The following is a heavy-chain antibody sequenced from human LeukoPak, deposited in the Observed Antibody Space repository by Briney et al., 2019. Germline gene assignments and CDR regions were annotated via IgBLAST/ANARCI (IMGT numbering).Heavy chain of an antibody. Sequence: GASVKVSCKASGYTFTSYGISWVRQAPGQGLEWMGWISAYNGNTNYAQKLQGRVTMTTDTSTSTAYMELRSLRSDDTAVYYCARVDYGYPYSSGWHIHYYYYMDVWGKGTTVTVSS. V-gene: IGHV1-18*01. J-gene: IGHJ6*03. CDR2: ISAYNGNT. D-gene: IGHD6-19*01. CDR3: ARVDYGYPYSSGWHIHYYYYMDV. CDR1: GYTFTSYG.